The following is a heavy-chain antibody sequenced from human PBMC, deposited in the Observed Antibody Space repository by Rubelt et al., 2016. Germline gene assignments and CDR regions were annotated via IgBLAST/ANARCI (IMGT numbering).Heavy chain of an antibody. V-gene: IGHV2-5*02. CDR3: ARRQKYSSGWSGFDY. CDR2: IYWDDDN. D-gene: IGHD6-19*01. Sequence: QITLKESGPTLVKPTQTLTLTCTFSGFSLTTSGVGVGWIRQPPGKALEWLSLIYWDDDNRYSPSLTTSLPITNDTSKNQGVLIMTNMDPVDSATYYWARRQKYSSGWSGFDYWGQGTLVTVSS. J-gene: IGHJ4*02. CDR1: GFSLTTSGVG.